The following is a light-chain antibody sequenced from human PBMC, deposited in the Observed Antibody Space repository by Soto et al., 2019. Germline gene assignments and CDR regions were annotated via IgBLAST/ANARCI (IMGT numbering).Light chain of an antibody. CDR3: QSYDPTLNVV. Sequence: QSVLTQPASVSGSPGQSITISCTGTSSDVGSYDLVSWYQHHPGTAPKLILYEVTKRPSGVSNRFSGSKSGTSASLAITGLQAEDEADYYCQSYDPTLNVVFGGGTKLTVL. CDR2: EVT. CDR1: SSDVGSYDL. V-gene: IGLV2-23*02. J-gene: IGLJ2*01.